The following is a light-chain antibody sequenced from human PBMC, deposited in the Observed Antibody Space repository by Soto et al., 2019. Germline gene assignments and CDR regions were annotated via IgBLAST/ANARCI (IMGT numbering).Light chain of an antibody. J-gene: IGLJ3*02. Sequence: QSVLTQPASVSGSPGQSITISCTGTSSDVGSYDLVSWYQQHPGKAPRLIIYEVTNRPSGVSDRFSGSKSDNTASLTISGLQAEDEADYYCSSYTITSTWVFGGGTKVTVL. V-gene: IGLV2-14*02. CDR2: EVT. CDR3: SSYTITSTWV. CDR1: SSDVGSYDL.